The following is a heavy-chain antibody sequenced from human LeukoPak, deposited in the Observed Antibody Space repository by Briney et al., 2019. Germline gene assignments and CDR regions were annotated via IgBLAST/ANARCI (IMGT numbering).Heavy chain of an antibody. D-gene: IGHD5-18*01. J-gene: IGHJ4*02. Sequence: HGGSLRLSCAASGFVFSNYWMTWVRQAPGKGLEWVANIKPDGSDKYYVDSVKGRFTISRDNAKNSLYLQMNSLRAEDTAVYYCSRLRGYSYGYADYWGQGTLVTVSS. CDR2: IKPDGSDK. CDR1: GFVFSNYW. CDR3: SRLRGYSYGYADY. V-gene: IGHV3-7*01.